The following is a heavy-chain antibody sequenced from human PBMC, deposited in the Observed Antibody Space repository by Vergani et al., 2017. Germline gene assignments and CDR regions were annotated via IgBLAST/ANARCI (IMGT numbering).Heavy chain of an antibody. J-gene: IGHJ4*02. Sequence: EVQLLESGGGLVQPGGSLRLSCAASGFTFSSYAMSWVRQAPGKGLEWVSAISGSGGSTYYADSVQARFTISRDNSKNTLYLQMNSLRADDTAVYYCAKDGSYSSGTDYWGQGTLLTVSS. V-gene: IGHV3-23*01. D-gene: IGHD6-19*01. CDR3: AKDGSYSSGTDY. CDR2: ISGSGGST. CDR1: GFTFSSYA.